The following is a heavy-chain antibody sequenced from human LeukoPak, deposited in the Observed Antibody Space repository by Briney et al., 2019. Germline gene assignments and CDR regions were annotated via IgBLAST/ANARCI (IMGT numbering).Heavy chain of an antibody. V-gene: IGHV1-8*01. J-gene: IGHJ4*02. CDR1: GYTFTSYD. D-gene: IGHD6-19*01. Sequence: GASVKVSCXASGYTFTSYDINWVRQATGQGLEWMGWMNPNSGNTGYAQKFQGRVTMTRNTSISTAYMELSSLRSEDTAVYYCARTYSSGWYYFDYWGQGTLVTVSS. CDR2: MNPNSGNT. CDR3: ARTYSSGWYYFDY.